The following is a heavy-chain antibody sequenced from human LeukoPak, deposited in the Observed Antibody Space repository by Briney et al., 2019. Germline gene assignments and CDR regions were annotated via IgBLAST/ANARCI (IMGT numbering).Heavy chain of an antibody. CDR1: GGSISSGGYY. J-gene: IGHJ4*02. V-gene: IGHV4-30-2*01. D-gene: IGHD6-19*01. CDR3: ARAEEQWLAFDY. Sequence: SETLSLTCTVSGGSISSGGYYWSWIRQPPGKGLEWIGYIYHSGSTYYNPSLKSRVTISVDRSKNQFSLKLSSVTAADTAVYYCARAEEQWLAFDYWGQGTLVTVSS. CDR2: IYHSGST.